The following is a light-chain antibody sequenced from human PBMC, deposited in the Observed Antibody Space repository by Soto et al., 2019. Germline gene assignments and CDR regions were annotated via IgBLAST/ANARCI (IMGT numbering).Light chain of an antibody. CDR2: DAS. V-gene: IGKV3-20*01. J-gene: IGKJ4*01. CDR1: QSVSSY. Sequence: DIFLTQSPATLSLSPVEIATLSCRAGQSVSSYLAWYQQKPGQAPRLLIYDASTRATGIPARFSGSGSGTDFTLTISRLEPEDFAVYYCQQYGSSLTFGGGTKVDIK. CDR3: QQYGSSLT.